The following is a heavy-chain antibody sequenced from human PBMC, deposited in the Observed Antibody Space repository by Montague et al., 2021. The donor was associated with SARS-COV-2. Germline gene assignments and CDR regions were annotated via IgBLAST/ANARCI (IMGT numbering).Heavy chain of an antibody. V-gene: IGHV3-23*01. D-gene: IGHD3-10*01. CDR1: GFTFSTYA. J-gene: IGHJ4*02. Sequence: SLRLSCAASGFTFSTYAMTWVRQAPGKGLEWVSSISASGVRTHYPDSVKGRFTISRDNSKNTLYLQMSSLRAEDTAVYFCLNYHVSGSYGDFWGQGTLVTVSA. CDR2: ISASGVRT. CDR3: LNYHVSGSYGDF.